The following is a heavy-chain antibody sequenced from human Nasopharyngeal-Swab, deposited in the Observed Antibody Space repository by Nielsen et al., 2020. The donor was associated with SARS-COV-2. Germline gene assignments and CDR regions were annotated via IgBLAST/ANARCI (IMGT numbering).Heavy chain of an antibody. Sequence: WIRQSLSRGLEWLGRTYYRSKWYNDYAVSVKSRITINPDTSKNQFSLQLNSVTPEDTAVYYCARARLHYDFWSGSLWYYGMDVWGQGTTVTVSS. J-gene: IGHJ6*02. V-gene: IGHV6-1*01. CDR3: ARARLHYDFWSGSLWYYGMDV. CDR2: TYYRSKWYN. D-gene: IGHD3-3*01.